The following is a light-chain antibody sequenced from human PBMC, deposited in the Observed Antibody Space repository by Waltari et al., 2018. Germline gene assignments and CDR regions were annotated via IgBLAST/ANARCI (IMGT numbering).Light chain of an antibody. CDR3: AAWDDSLSVVV. V-gene: IGLV1-47*01. CDR1: SSNIGSNY. CDR2: RNN. J-gene: IGLJ2*01. Sequence: QSVLTQPPSASGPPGQRVTISCSGSSSNIGSNYVYWYQQLPGKAPKLLIYRNNPRPSGVPDRFSGSKSGTSASLASSGLRSEDEADYYCAAWDDSLSVVVFGGGTTLTVL.